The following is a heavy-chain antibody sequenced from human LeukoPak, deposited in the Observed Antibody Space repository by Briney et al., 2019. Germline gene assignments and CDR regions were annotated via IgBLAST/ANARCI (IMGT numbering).Heavy chain of an antibody. CDR3: AKYGNSGWVIDN. CDR1: GGSIGTNY. V-gene: IGHV4-59*08. D-gene: IGHD6-19*01. J-gene: IGHJ4*02. Sequence: SETLSLTCTVSGGSIGTNYWTWIRQPPGQGLEYIGYIYYTGATNYNPSLKSRVTTSVDTSKNQFSLKLTSVTAADTAVYFCAKYGNSGWVIDNWGQGTLVTVSS. CDR2: IYYTGAT.